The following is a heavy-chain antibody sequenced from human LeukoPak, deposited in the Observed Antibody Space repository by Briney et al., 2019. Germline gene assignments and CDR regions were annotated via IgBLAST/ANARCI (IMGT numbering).Heavy chain of an antibody. J-gene: IGHJ6*03. Sequence: ASVKVPCKASGYTFTGYYMHWVRQAPGQGLEWMGWINPNSGGTNYAQKFQGRVTMTRDTSISTAYMELSRLRSDDTAVYYCARSYGSGSWDNYYYYMDVWGKGTTVTVSS. V-gene: IGHV1-2*02. CDR1: GYTFTGYY. D-gene: IGHD3-10*01. CDR2: INPNSGGT. CDR3: ARSYGSGSWDNYYYYMDV.